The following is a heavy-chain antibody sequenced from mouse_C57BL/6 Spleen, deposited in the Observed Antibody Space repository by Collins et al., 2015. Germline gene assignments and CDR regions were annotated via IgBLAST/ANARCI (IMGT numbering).Heavy chain of an antibody. D-gene: IGHD2-3*01. CDR3: ARRGDGYYFDY. J-gene: IGHJ2*01. V-gene: IGHV1-76*01. CDR1: GYTFTDYY. Sequence: QVQLKQSGAELARPGASVKLSCKASGYTFTDYYINWVKQRPGQGLEWIARIYPGSGNTYYNEKFKGKATLTAEKSSSTAYMQLSSLTSEDSAVYFCARRGDGYYFDYWGQGTTLTVSS. CDR2: IYPGSGNT.